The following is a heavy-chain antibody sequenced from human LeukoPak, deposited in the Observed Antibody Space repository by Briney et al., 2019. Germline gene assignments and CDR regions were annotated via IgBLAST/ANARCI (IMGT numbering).Heavy chain of an antibody. CDR1: GGSFSGYY. J-gene: IGHJ4*02. CDR2: INHSGST. Sequence: SETLSLTCAVSGGSFSGYYWSWIRQPPGKGLEWIGEINHSGSTNYNPSLKSRVTISVDTSKNQFSLKLSSVTAADTAVYYCARGRGVAAAGTFFDYWGQGTLVTVSS. D-gene: IGHD6-13*01. V-gene: IGHV4-34*01. CDR3: ARGRGVAAAGTFFDY.